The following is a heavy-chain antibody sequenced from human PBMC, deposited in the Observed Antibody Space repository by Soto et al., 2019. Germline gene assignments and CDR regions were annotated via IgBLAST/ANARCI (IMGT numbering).Heavy chain of an antibody. J-gene: IGHJ4*02. CDR2: IKQHGSET. CDR3: TKSLVDDYIWGTDRHDS. Sequence: EVQLGESGGGLVQPGGSLRLSCAASGFTFSSYWMSWVRQAPGKGLEWVANIKQHGSETYYVDSVKGRFTISRDDAKNSLYLQMYSLRAEETAVYYCTKSLVDDYIWGTDRHDSWGQGTMVTGSS. CDR1: GFTFSSYW. D-gene: IGHD3-16*02. V-gene: IGHV3-7*01.